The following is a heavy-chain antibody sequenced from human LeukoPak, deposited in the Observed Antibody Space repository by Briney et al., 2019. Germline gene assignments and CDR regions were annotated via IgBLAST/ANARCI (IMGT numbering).Heavy chain of an antibody. D-gene: IGHD3-22*01. V-gene: IGHV1-46*01. CDR3: ARELYYYDPQPPAGDYYYGMDV. CDR2: INPSGGST. CDR1: GYTFTSYY. Sequence: ASVMVSCKASGYTFTSYYMRWVRQAPGQGLEWMGIINPSGGSTSYAQKFQGRVTMTRDTSTSTVYMALSSLRSEDTAVYYCARELYYYDPQPPAGDYYYGMDVWGQGTTVTVSS. J-gene: IGHJ6*02.